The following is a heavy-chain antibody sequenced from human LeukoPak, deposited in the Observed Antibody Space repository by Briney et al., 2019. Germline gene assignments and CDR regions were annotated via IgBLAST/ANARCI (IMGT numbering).Heavy chain of an antibody. CDR1: GFTFTNYW. CDR2: INSDESSR. J-gene: IGHJ4*02. V-gene: IGHV3-74*01. CDR3: ARGSPLSGYYSFDY. Sequence: PGGSLRLSCAASGFTFTNYWMHWVRQAPGKGLVWVSRINSDESSRGYADSVKGRFTISRDNAKNTLYLQMNSLRADDTAVYYCARGSPLSGYYSFDYWGQGTLVTVSS. D-gene: IGHD3-22*01.